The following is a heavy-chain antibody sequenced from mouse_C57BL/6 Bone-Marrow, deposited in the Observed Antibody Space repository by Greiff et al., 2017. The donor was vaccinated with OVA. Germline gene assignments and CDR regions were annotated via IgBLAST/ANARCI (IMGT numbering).Heavy chain of an antibody. CDR2: ISNGGGRT. Sequence: EVKLMESGGGLVQPGGSLKLSCAASGFTFSDYYMYWVRQTPEKRLEWVAYISNGGGRTYYPDTVKGRFTISRDNAKNTLYLQMSRLKSEDTAMYYCARQGVTGTYAMDYWGQGTSVTVSS. J-gene: IGHJ4*01. V-gene: IGHV5-12*01. CDR3: ARQGVTGTYAMDY. CDR1: GFTFSDYY. D-gene: IGHD4-1*01.